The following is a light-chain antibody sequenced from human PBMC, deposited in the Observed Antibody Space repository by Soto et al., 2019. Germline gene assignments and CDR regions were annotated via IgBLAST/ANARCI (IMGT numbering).Light chain of an antibody. Sequence: EILLTQSPGTLSLSPGETATLSCRASQNVRYNYLAWYQQRPGQPPRLLIHAAASRTSGIPDRFSGSVSGTDFILTIRRLEPEDFAVYYCQKYGTFWTFGQGTKVEIK. J-gene: IGKJ1*01. CDR3: QKYGTFWT. CDR1: QNVRYNY. V-gene: IGKV3-20*01. CDR2: AAA.